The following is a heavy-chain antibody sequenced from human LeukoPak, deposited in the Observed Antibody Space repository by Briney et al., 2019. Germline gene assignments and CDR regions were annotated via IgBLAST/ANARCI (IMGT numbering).Heavy chain of an antibody. CDR3: ARGSWRLVRGAASFES. Sequence: GGSLRLSCAASGFTFSSYSMNWVRQTPGKGLEWVSSISSSSSYIYYADSLKGRFTISRDNSKNTLYLQMNSLRAEDTAVYYCARGSWRLVRGAASFESWGQGTLVTVSS. CDR2: ISSSSSYI. V-gene: IGHV3-21*01. J-gene: IGHJ4*02. CDR1: GFTFSSYS. D-gene: IGHD3-10*01.